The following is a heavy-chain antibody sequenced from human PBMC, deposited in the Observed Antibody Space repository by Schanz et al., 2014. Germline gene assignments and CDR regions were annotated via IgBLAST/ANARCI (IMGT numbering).Heavy chain of an antibody. CDR3: ARDRGHVEQLVLEWYYAMDV. CDR1: GYTFTSYG. J-gene: IGHJ6*02. Sequence: QVQLVQSGAEVKKPGASVKVSCKASGYTFTSYGISWVRQAPGQGLEWMGWIIPITGITNYAQKFQGRVTFTADKSTSTAFLEVNSLRSEDTAVYYCARDRGHVEQLVLEWYYAMDVWGQGTTVAVSS. D-gene: IGHD6-6*01. V-gene: IGHV1-69*10. CDR2: IIPITGIT.